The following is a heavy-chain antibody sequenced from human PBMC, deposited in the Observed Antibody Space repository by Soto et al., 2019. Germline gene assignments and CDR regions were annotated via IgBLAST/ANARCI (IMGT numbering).Heavy chain of an antibody. Sequence: GGSLRLSCAASGFTFSSYSMSWVRQAPGKGLEWVSAISGSGGSTYYADSVKGRFTISRDNSKNTLYLQMKSLRAEDTAVYYCAKDLSCSSPSCSPRLRPTYCGQGTLVTFSS. V-gene: IGHV3-23*01. CDR1: GFTFSSYS. CDR2: ISGSGGST. J-gene: IGHJ1*01. CDR3: AKDLSCSSPSCSPRLRPTY. D-gene: IGHD2-2*01.